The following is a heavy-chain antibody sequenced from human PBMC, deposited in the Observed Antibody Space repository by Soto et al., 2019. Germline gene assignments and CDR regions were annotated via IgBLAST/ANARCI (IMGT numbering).Heavy chain of an antibody. J-gene: IGHJ4*02. Sequence: SETLSLTCAVSGGSISSGGYSWTWIRQPPGKGLEWIGYIYHNGITYYNPSLKSRVTISVDSSKSQFSLKLSSVTAADTAVYYCARGGYSGYDRFEYWGQGTLVTVSS. CDR3: ARGGYSGYDRFEY. D-gene: IGHD5-12*01. CDR1: GGSISSGGYS. V-gene: IGHV4-30-2*01. CDR2: IYHNGIT.